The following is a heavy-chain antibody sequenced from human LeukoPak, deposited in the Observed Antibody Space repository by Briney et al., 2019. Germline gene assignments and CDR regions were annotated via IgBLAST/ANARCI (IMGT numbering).Heavy chain of an antibody. CDR3: ARDFPYCSGGSCWGYFDY. J-gene: IGHJ4*02. CDR1: GLTFSSYA. V-gene: IGHV3-30*04. Sequence: GRSLRLSCAASGLTFSSYAMHWVRQAPGKGLEWVAVISYDGSNKYYADSVKGRFTISRDNSKNTLYLQMNSLRAEDTAVYYCARDFPYCSGGSCWGYFDYWGQGTLVTVSS. CDR2: ISYDGSNK. D-gene: IGHD2-15*01.